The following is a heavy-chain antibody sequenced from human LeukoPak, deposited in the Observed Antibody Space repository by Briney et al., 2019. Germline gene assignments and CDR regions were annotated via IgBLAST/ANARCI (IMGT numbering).Heavy chain of an antibody. CDR3: PSGGWLQSWFDY. CDR2: IYHTGTT. V-gene: IGHV4-30-2*01. CDR1: GGSISSTGVS. J-gene: IGHJ4*02. D-gene: IGHD5-24*01. Sequence: SQTLSLTSVVSGGSISSTGVSWSWIRQPPGKGLEWIGYIYHTGTTYYTPSLRVRVTRSVDRSRNQFSLRLNSVTAADTAVYFCPSGGWLQSWFDYWRQGRMVTDSS.